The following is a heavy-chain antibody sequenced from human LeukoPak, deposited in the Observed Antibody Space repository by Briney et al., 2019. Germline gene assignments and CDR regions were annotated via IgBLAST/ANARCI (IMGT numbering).Heavy chain of an antibody. CDR3: ARYSYGSPDC. D-gene: IGHD5-18*01. CDR1: GFIFSTYN. Sequence: SGGSLRLSCATSGFIFSTYNMNWVRQAPGKGLEWVSYISLSSTAIYYADSVKGRFTVSRDNAKNSLYLQMNSLRAEDTAVYYCARYSYGSPDCWGQGTLVTVSS. V-gene: IGHV3-48*01. CDR2: ISLSSTAI. J-gene: IGHJ4*02.